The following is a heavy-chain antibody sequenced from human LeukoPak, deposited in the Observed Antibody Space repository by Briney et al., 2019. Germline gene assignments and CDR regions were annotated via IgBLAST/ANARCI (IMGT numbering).Heavy chain of an antibody. CDR3: ARNRNDILTGYYFDY. V-gene: IGHV1-69*13. Sequence: SVKVSCKASGGTFSSYAISWVRQALGQGLEWMGGIIPIFGTANYAQKFQGRVTITADESTSTAYMELSSLRSEDTAVYYCARNRNDILTGYYFDYWGQGTLVTVSS. D-gene: IGHD3-9*01. CDR2: IIPIFGTA. CDR1: GGTFSSYA. J-gene: IGHJ4*02.